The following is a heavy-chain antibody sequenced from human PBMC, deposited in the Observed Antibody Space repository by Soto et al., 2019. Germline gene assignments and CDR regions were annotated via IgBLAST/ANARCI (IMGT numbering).Heavy chain of an antibody. CDR3: ARPGGFGELSP. CDR1: GFTFTSSA. J-gene: IGHJ5*02. Sequence: GASVKVSCKASGFTFTSSAVQWVRQARGQRLEWIGWIVVGSGNTNYAQKFQGRVTLTRDTSTSTVYMELSSLKSEDTAVYYCARPGGFGELSPWGQGTLVTVSS. V-gene: IGHV1-58*01. CDR2: IVVGSGNT. D-gene: IGHD3-10*01.